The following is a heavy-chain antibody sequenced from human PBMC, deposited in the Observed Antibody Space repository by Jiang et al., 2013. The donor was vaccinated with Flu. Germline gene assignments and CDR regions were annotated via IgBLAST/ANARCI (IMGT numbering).Heavy chain of an antibody. CDR2: ISAYNANT. V-gene: IGHV1-18*01. CDR1: GYTFSSYG. D-gene: IGHD3-3*01. Sequence: QSGAEVKKPGASVKVSCKASGYTFSSYGITWVRQAPGQGLEWMGWISAYNANTNYAQKVQGRVTMTTDTSTSTAYMELRSLRSDDAAVYYCARVEGDFWSGSRNWFDPWGQGTLVTVSS. CDR3: ARVEGDFWSGSRNWFDP. J-gene: IGHJ5*02.